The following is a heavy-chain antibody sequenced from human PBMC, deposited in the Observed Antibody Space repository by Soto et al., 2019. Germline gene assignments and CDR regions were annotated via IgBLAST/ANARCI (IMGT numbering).Heavy chain of an antibody. D-gene: IGHD6-19*01. CDR1: GFTFSIYG. Sequence: QVQQVESGGGVVQPGSSLRLSCAASGFTFSIYGMHWVRQAPGKGLEWVAMIWYDGSSKYQADSVKGRVTISRDKSKDTMYLQMNGLRAEYCAVYSGGSSSSGWDSEDWGQGTQVTVSS. CDR3: GSSSSGWDSED. CDR2: IWYDGSSK. J-gene: IGHJ4*02. V-gene: IGHV3-33*01.